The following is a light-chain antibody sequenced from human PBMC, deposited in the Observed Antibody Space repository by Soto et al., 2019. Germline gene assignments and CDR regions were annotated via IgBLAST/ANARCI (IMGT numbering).Light chain of an antibody. CDR1: QGISTY. V-gene: IGKV1-9*01. CDR2: AAS. CDR3: QQLDSFPMYT. J-gene: IGKJ2*01. Sequence: DIHLTQSPSFLSASVGDRVTITCRASQGISTYLAWYQQKPGKAPKVLIYAASTLQSGVPSRFSGSGSATEFTLTLNTLQPEDFATYFCQQLDSFPMYTFGQGTKLEIK.